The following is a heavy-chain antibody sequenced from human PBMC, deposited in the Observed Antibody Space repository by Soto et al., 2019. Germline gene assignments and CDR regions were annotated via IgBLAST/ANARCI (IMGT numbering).Heavy chain of an antibody. CDR2: IYYSGST. Sequence: SETLSLTCTVSGGSISSYYWSWIRQPPGKGLEWIGYIYYSGSTNYNPSLKSRVTISVDTSKNQFSLKLSSVTAADTAVYYCARDYYGDYSSYYGMDVWGQETTLPVSS. CDR3: ARDYYGDYSSYYGMDV. J-gene: IGHJ6*02. D-gene: IGHD4-17*01. CDR1: GGSISSYY. V-gene: IGHV4-59*01.